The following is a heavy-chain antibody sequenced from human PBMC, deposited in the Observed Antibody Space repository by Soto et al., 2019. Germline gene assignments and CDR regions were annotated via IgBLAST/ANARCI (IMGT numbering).Heavy chain of an antibody. Sequence: SETLSLTWALDGGSFSGYYWSWIRQPPGKGLEWIGEINHSGSTNYNPSLKSRVTISVDTSKNQFSLKLSSVTAADTAVYYCARGDKGLRLGELSTFDYWGQGTLVPVSS. CDR1: GGSFSGYY. D-gene: IGHD3-16*02. J-gene: IGHJ4*02. CDR2: INHSGST. CDR3: ARGDKGLRLGELSTFDY. V-gene: IGHV4-34*01.